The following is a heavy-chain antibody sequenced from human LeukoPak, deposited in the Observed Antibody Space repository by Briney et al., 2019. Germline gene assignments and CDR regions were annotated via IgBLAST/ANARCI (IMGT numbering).Heavy chain of an antibody. CDR1: GFTVSSNY. V-gene: IGHV3-66*02. J-gene: IGHJ4*02. D-gene: IGHD3-3*01. CDR3: ARGDRHYDFWCGFYPHFDY. CDR2: IYSGGST. Sequence: GGSLRLSCAASGFTVSSNYMSWVRQAPGKGLEWVSVIYSGGSTYYADSVKGRFTISRDNSKNTLYLQMNSLRAEDTAVYYCARGDRHYDFWCGFYPHFDYWGQGTLVTISS.